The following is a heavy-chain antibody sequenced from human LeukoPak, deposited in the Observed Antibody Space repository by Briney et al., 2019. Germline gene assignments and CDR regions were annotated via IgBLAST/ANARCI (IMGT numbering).Heavy chain of an antibody. CDR3: TTDLGLTMIRGVIVY. Sequence: GGSLRLSCAASGFTFTNAWMSWVRQAPGKGLEWDGRIKGKGDGETIDNAAPVKGRFTMSRDDSKATLYLQMNSLKAEDTAVYYCTTDLGLTMIRGVIVYWGQGALVTVSS. CDR1: GFTFTNAW. V-gene: IGHV3-15*01. CDR2: IKGKGDGETI. D-gene: IGHD3-10*01. J-gene: IGHJ4*02.